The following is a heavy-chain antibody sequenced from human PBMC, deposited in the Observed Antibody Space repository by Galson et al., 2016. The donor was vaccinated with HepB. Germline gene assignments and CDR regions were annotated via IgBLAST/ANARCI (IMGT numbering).Heavy chain of an antibody. V-gene: IGHV3-9*01. J-gene: IGHJ5*02. CDR1: GFTFDVYA. CDR2: ISWNSGRI. CDR3: ARGGASCSGGSCYFWFDP. D-gene: IGHD2-15*01. Sequence: SLRLSCAVSGFTFDVYAMHWVRQAPGKGLEWVSGISWNSGRISYADSVKGRFTISRDNAKNSLFLQMNSLRAEDTAVYYCARGGASCSGGSCYFWFDPWGQGTPVTVSS.